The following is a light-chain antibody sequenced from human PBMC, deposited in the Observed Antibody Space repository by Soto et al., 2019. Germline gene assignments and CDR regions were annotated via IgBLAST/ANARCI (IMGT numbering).Light chain of an antibody. J-gene: IGLJ3*02. CDR3: AAWDESPNVPV. Sequence: QSVLTQPPSASGTPGQRVTISCSGSNSNIGRNTVNWYQQFPGAAPNLLIHSDNERPSGVPDRSAGSRSGTSASLAISGLQSEDEADYYCAAWDESPNVPVFVGGTKLTVL. V-gene: IGLV1-44*01. CDR1: NSNIGRNT. CDR2: SDN.